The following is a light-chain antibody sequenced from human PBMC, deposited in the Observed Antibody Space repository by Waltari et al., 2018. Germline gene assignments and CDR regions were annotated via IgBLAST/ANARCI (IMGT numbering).Light chain of an antibody. CDR1: QDIRND. J-gene: IGKJ2*01. Sequence: AIQMTQSPSSLSVSVGDRVTITCRASQDIRNDLGWYQQKPGQAPKLLIYGASSLQSGVPSRFSGSGSGTDFTLTISSLQPEDFASYYCQQYYTYPYTFGQGTKLEIK. CDR2: GAS. V-gene: IGKV1-6*01. CDR3: QQYYTYPYT.